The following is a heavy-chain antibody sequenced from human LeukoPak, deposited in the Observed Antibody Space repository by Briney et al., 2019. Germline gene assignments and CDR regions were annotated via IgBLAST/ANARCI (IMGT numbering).Heavy chain of an antibody. D-gene: IGHD1-26*01. Sequence: GGSLRLSCAASGFTFTKYWMTWVRQAPGKGLEWVGNIKQDGSDKNYMDSVKGRFTISRDNTKNSVYLQMSSLRAEDTAVYYCARDSMRGAIFDYWGQGTLVTVSS. CDR2: IKQDGSDK. V-gene: IGHV3-7*01. CDR1: GFTFTKYW. CDR3: ARDSMRGAIFDY. J-gene: IGHJ4*02.